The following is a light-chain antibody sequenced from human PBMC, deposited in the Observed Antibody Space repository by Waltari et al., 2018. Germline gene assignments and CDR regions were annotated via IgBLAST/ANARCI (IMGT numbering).Light chain of an antibody. J-gene: IGKJ5*01. CDR2: DAS. CDR1: QTVSRN. CDR3: QQYNRWPPIT. Sequence: EVVMPQSPATLSVFPGASAPLPCRASQTVSRNLAWYQQRPGQAPRLLIFDASTRAPSVPARFSGSGSGTEFTLTIRSLQSEDSAVYYCQQYNRWPPITFGQGTRLEIK. V-gene: IGKV3-15*01.